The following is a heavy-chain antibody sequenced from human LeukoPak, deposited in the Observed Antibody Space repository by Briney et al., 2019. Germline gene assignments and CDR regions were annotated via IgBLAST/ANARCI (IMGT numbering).Heavy chain of an antibody. CDR3: ARDEIVATTKANYYYYMDV. CDR1: GFTFSSYA. D-gene: IGHD5-12*01. V-gene: IGHV3-23*01. CDR2: ITGSGGST. J-gene: IGHJ6*03. Sequence: PGGSLRLSCAASGFTFSSYAMSWVRQAPGKGLEWVSGITGSGGSTYYADSVKGRFTISRDNAKNSLYLQMNSLRAEDTAVYYCARDEIVATTKANYYYYMDVWGKGTTVTTSS.